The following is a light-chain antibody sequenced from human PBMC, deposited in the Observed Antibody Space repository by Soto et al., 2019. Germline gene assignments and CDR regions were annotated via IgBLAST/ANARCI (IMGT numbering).Light chain of an antibody. CDR3: QQYNSFTT. CDR2: KAS. V-gene: IGKV1-5*03. CDR1: QSISSW. J-gene: IGKJ1*01. Sequence: DIQMTQSPSTLSASVGDRVTITCRASQSISSWLAWYQQKLGKAPKLLIYKASSLESGVPSRFSGSGSGTEFTLTISSLPPDDFATYYCQQYNSFTTFGQGTKVEIK.